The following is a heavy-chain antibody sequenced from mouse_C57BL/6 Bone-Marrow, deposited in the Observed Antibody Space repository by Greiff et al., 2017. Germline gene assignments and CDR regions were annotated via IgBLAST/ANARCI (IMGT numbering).Heavy chain of an antibody. CDR3: ARWSTTVVATHWYFEV. Sequence: VQLKESGAELVKPGASVKISCKASGYAFSSYWMNWVKQRPGTGLEWIGQIYPGDGDTNHNGKFKGKATLTADKSSSTAYMQLSSLTSEDSAVYFCARWSTTVVATHWYFEVWGTGTTVTVSS. J-gene: IGHJ1*03. CDR2: IYPGDGDT. V-gene: IGHV1-80*01. D-gene: IGHD1-1*01. CDR1: GYAFSSYW.